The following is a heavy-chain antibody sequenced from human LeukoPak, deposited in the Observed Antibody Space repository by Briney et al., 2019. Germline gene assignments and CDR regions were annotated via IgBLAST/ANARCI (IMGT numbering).Heavy chain of an antibody. J-gene: IGHJ4*02. D-gene: IGHD3-9*01. Sequence: ASVKVSCKASGYIFTTYFIHWVRQAPGQGLEWMGWINPNNGDTNYVQKFQGRVTMTRDTSISTAYMELTRLRSDDSAVYYCAREGGYDILTGYQDYWGQGTLVTVSS. CDR1: GYIFTTYF. CDR3: AREGGYDILTGYQDY. CDR2: INPNNGDT. V-gene: IGHV1-2*02.